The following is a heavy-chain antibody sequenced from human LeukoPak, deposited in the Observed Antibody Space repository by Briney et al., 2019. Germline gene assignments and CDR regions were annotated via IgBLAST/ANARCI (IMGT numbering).Heavy chain of an antibody. CDR3: ARSVRMVRGVIITNWFDP. Sequence: SETLSLTCTVSGGSISSSTYYWGWIRQPPGKGLEWIGTVYYSGSTYYSPSLKSPVTISVDTSKNQFSLKLSSVTAADTAVYYCARSVRMVRGVIITNWFDPWGQGTLVTVSS. D-gene: IGHD3-10*01. CDR1: GGSISSSTYY. J-gene: IGHJ5*02. V-gene: IGHV4-39*01. CDR2: VYYSGST.